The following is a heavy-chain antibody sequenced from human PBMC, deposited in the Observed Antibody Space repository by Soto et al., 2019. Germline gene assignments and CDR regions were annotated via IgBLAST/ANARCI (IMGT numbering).Heavy chain of an antibody. CDR2: IHPNSGGT. V-gene: IGHV1-2*02. J-gene: IGHJ6*03. Sequence: ASVKVSCNASGYTFTLYGISWVRQAPGQGLEWMGWIHPNSGGTNYAQKFLGRVTMPRDTSISTAYMELSSLRSDDTAVYYCARLFTPFLESLLFEVYMDVWGQGTTVTVSS. D-gene: IGHD3-3*01. CDR3: ARLFTPFLESLLFEVYMDV. CDR1: GYTFTLYG.